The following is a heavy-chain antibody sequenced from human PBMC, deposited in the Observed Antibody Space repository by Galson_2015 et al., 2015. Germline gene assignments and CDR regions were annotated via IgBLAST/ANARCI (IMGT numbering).Heavy chain of an antibody. CDR2: INPSSGGT. Sequence: SVKVSCKASGHTLTGFHVHWVRQAPGQGLEWMGRINPSSGGTAYAQEFQGRVTLTSDSSISAVYMEVRRLRSDDTAVYYCARSAVGVVTSDALDFWGQGTMVTVSS. CDR3: ARSAVGVVTSDALDF. CDR1: GHTLTGFH. V-gene: IGHV1-2*06. J-gene: IGHJ3*01. D-gene: IGHD3-3*01.